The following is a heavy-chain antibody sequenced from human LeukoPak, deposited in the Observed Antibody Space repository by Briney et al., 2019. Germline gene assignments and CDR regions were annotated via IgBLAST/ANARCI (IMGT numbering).Heavy chain of an antibody. D-gene: IGHD2-2*01. V-gene: IGHV4-39*01. CDR2: IYYSGST. CDR3: ARHLAAYCTSTTCYAVLALDY. Sequence: SETLSLACTVSGGSISSYYWGWIRQPPGKGLEWIGSIYYSGSTYYNPSLMSRVTISVDTSENKFSLKLSSVTAADTAVYYCARHLAAYCTSTTCYAVLALDYWGQGTLVTVSS. CDR1: GGSISSYY. J-gene: IGHJ4*02.